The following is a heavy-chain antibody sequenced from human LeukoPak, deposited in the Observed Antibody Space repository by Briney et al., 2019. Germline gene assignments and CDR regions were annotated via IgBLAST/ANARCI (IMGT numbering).Heavy chain of an antibody. CDR3: ARRSRGTGSWYYFDY. CDR2: ISNSGNTI. V-gene: IGHV3-48*03. Sequence: GGSLRLSCAASGFTFSSYEMNWVRQAPGKGLEWVSYISNSGNTIYYADSVKGRFTISRDNAKNSLYLLMNSLRAEDTAVYYCARRSRGTGSWYYFDYWGQGTLVTVSS. D-gene: IGHD3-10*01. CDR1: GFTFSSYE. J-gene: IGHJ4*02.